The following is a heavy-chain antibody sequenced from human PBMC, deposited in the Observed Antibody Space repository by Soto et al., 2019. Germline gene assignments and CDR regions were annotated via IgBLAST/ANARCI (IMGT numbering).Heavy chain of an antibody. J-gene: IGHJ4*02. CDR2: ILPLFGTP. CDR3: ARDRDDYGSGNYYNRIDF. Sequence: QVQLVQSGAEVKKPGSSVKVSCKASGGIFSTYAISWLRQAPGQGLEWMGGILPLFGTPNYAQRFQGRVTITADESTSTAYMELSRLRCEDTAVYYCARDRDDYGSGNYYNRIDFWGQGTLVTVSS. V-gene: IGHV1-69*01. D-gene: IGHD3-10*01. CDR1: GGIFSTYA.